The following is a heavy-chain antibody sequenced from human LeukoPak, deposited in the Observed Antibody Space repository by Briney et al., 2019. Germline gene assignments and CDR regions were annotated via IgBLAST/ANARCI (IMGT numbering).Heavy chain of an antibody. Sequence: GGSLRLSCAASGFTFSGSAMHWVRQASGKGLEWVGRIRSKANSYATAYAASVKGRFTISRDDSKNTAYLRMNSLKTEDTAVYYCTRRYYGSGSYYNDPYYFDYWGQGTLVTVSS. CDR2: IRSKANSYAT. CDR3: TRRYYGSGSYYNDPYYFDY. J-gene: IGHJ4*02. D-gene: IGHD3-10*01. V-gene: IGHV3-73*01. CDR1: GFTFSGSA.